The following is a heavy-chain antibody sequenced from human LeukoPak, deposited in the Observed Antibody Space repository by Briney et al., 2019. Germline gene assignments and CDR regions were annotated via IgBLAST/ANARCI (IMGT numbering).Heavy chain of an antibody. CDR3: ATLGVSHFDY. CDR1: GFTFSSYA. CDR2: ISSNGGST. V-gene: IGHV3-64*01. J-gene: IGHJ4*02. D-gene: IGHD3-10*01. Sequence: GGSLRLSCAASGFTFSSYAMHWVRQAPGKGLEYVSAISSNGGSTYYANSVKGRFTISRDNSKNTPYLQMGSLRAEDMAVYYCATLGVSHFDYWGQGALVTVSS.